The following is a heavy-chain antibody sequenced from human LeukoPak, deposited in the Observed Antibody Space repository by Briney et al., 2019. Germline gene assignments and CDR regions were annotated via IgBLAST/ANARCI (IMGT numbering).Heavy chain of an antibody. CDR2: INHSGST. V-gene: IGHV4-38-2*02. J-gene: IGHJ4*02. D-gene: IGHD3-10*01. CDR3: ARRLKRITSRHHDY. Sequence: SETLSLTCTVSGYSISSGYYWSWIRQPPGKGLEWIGEINHSGSTNYNPSLKSRVTISVDTSKNQFSLKLSSVTAADTAVYYCARRLKRITSRHHDYWGQGTLVTVSS. CDR1: GYSISSGYY.